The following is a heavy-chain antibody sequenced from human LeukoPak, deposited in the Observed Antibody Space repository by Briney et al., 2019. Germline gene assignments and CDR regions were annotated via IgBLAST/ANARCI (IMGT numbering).Heavy chain of an antibody. J-gene: IGHJ4*02. CDR3: ARHHCSSTSCPLAY. CDR2: IYHSGST. Sequence: PSETLSLTCTVSGYSISSGYYWGWIRQPPGKGLEWIGSIYHSGSTYYNPSLKSRVTISVDTSKNQFFLKLSSVTAADTAVYYCARHHCSSTSCPLAYWGQGTLVTVSS. CDR1: GYSISSGYY. D-gene: IGHD2-2*01. V-gene: IGHV4-38-2*02.